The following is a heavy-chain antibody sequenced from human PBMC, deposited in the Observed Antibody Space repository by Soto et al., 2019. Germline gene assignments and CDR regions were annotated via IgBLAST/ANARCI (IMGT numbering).Heavy chain of an antibody. D-gene: IGHD5-18*01. Sequence: QVTLKESGPVLVKPTETLTLTCTVSGFSLGNARMGVSWIRQPPGKALEWRAHIFLNDETSYTTSLKSRLTVSQETAKNQVVLTMTNMDPVDTATYYCARIASGFSNGHDYWGQGTLVTVSS. V-gene: IGHV2-26*01. J-gene: IGHJ4*02. CDR2: IFLNDET. CDR3: ARIASGFSNGHDY. CDR1: GFSLGNARMG.